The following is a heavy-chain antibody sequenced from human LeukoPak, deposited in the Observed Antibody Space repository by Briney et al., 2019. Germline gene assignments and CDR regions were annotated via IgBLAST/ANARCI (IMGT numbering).Heavy chain of an antibody. Sequence: GGSLRLSCAASGFTFSSYAMHWVRQAPGKGLEWVSYISSSGSTIYYADSVKGRFTISRDNARNSLYLQMNSLRAEDTAVYYCARYEPQLGKLDWGQGTLVTVSS. CDR2: ISSSGSTI. CDR3: ARYEPQLGKLD. V-gene: IGHV3-48*04. D-gene: IGHD6-13*01. J-gene: IGHJ4*02. CDR1: GFTFSSYA.